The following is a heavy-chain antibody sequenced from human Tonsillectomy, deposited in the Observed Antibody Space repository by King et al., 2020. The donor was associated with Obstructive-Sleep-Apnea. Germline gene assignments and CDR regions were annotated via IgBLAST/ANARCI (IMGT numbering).Heavy chain of an antibody. CDR3: ARDPGYRGYDV. CDR1: GGSIRSAGYS. Sequence: QLQESGPGLVKPSQTLSLTCTVSGGSIRSAGYSWTWIRQFPGKGLEWIGYIHYSGSTSYNPSVKSRVTISVTTSEKQFSLRLRSVTAADTAGYYCARDPGYRGYDVWGQGTLVTVSS. J-gene: IGHJ4*02. V-gene: IGHV4-31*03. CDR2: IHYSGST. D-gene: IGHD5-12*01.